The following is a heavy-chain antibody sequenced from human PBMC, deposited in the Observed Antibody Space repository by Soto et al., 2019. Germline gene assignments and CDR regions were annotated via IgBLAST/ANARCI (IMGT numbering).Heavy chain of an antibody. D-gene: IGHD5-12*01. V-gene: IGHV4-31*03. CDR2: IYYSGST. Sequence: SETLSLTCTVSGGSISSGGYYWSWIRQHPGKGLEWIGYIYYSGSTYYNPSLKSRVTISVDTSKNQFSLKLSSVTAADTAVSYCAREGGRYSGSGVFDYWGQGTQVTVSA. CDR3: AREGGRYSGSGVFDY. J-gene: IGHJ4*02. CDR1: GGSISSGGYY.